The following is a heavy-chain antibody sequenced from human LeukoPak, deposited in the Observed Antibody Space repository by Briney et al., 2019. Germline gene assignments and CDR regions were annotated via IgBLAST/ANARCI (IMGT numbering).Heavy chain of an antibody. CDR2: IYYDGRA. V-gene: IGHV4-59*08. CDR3: ARSGGYYYDVL. J-gene: IGHJ4*02. Sequence: PSETLSLTCTVAGDSVNNYYWRWIRQPPGGGRQWIGYIYYDGRASYNPSLKSRLTITLDTSRNQFSLSLTAVTAADTALFYCARSGGYYYDVLWGQGILVTVSS. D-gene: IGHD3-22*01. CDR1: GDSVNNYY.